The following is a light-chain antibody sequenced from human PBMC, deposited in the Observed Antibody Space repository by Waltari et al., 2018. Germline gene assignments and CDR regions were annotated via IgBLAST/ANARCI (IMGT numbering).Light chain of an antibody. J-gene: IGLJ2*01. CDR1: ALETKY. Sequence: SYELIQPPSVSVSPGQMARITCSGAALETKYAFGYRQKPGQAPLLVMYNFNERPSGIPGRFSGSVSGTTATLTISRVQAEDEADYYCQSADSTGTSVLFGGGTKLTVL. CDR2: NFN. V-gene: IGLV3-25*03. CDR3: QSADSTGTSVL.